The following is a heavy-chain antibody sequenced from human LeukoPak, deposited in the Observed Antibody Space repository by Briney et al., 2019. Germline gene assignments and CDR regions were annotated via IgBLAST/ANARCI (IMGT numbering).Heavy chain of an antibody. V-gene: IGHV3-64*02. CDR3: ARELGGTKTAAFDI. CDR2: IGAAGAHT. J-gene: IGHJ3*02. Sequence: GGSLRLSCAASGFRFSYHDMHWVRQAPGKGREFVSSIGAAGAHTFYADSVKGRFTISRDNFQSTMYLQMDGLRPEDSAVYYCARELGGTKTAAFDIWGQGTVVTVSS. D-gene: IGHD1-14*01. CDR1: GFRFSYHD.